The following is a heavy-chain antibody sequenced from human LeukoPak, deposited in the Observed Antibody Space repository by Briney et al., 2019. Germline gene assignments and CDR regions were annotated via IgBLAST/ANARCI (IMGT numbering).Heavy chain of an antibody. D-gene: IGHD3-22*01. V-gene: IGHV1-18*01. Sequence: ASVKVSCKASGYTFTSYGISWVRQAPGQGLEWMGWIHTYNGHTSYAQKLQGRVTMTTDTSTSTAYMELRSLRSDDTAVYYCARDQYYDSKGWFDPWGQGTLVTVSS. CDR3: ARDQYYDSKGWFDP. CDR1: GYTFTSYG. CDR2: IHTYNGHT. J-gene: IGHJ5*02.